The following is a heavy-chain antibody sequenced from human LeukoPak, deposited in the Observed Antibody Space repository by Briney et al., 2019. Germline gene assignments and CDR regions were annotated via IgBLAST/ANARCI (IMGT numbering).Heavy chain of an antibody. V-gene: IGHV1-46*01. Sequence: ASAKVSCKASGYTFTSYYMHWVRQAPGQGLEWMGIINPSGGSTSYAQKFQGRVTMTRDMSTSTVYMELSSLRSEDTAVYYCARAQAAAGAGLDYWGQGTLVTVSS. CDR3: ARAQAAAGAGLDY. D-gene: IGHD6-13*01. CDR2: INPSGGST. J-gene: IGHJ4*02. CDR1: GYTFTSYY.